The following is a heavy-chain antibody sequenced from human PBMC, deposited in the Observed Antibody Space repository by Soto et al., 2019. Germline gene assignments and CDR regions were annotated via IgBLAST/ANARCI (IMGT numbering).Heavy chain of an antibody. CDR2: ITWDAGSA. J-gene: IGHJ4*02. CDR1: GFTFDDHT. Sequence: EVQLVVSGGLVVRPGGSLRLSCAGSGFTFDDHTMHWVRQAPGKGLEWVSLITWDAGSAFYADSVRGRFTISRDNSKNSLYLQMNSLRTEDSALYYCAKEKDRIFDYWGRGTPVIVSS. CDR3: AKEKDRIFDY. V-gene: IGHV3-43*01.